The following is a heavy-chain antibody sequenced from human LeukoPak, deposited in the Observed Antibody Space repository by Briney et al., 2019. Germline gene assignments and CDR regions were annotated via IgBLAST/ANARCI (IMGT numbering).Heavy chain of an antibody. V-gene: IGHV3-15*01. J-gene: IGHJ4*02. CDR3: TTVYSDSGGFYFNYCDY. CDR1: GFTVSNAW. D-gene: IGHD3-22*01. CDR2: IKSKTDGETT. Sequence: PGGSLRLSCAASGFTVSNAWMSWVRQAPGKGLEWVGRIKSKTDGETTDYAAPVKGRFTASRDDSKNTLYLQMNSLKAEDTAVYYCTTVYSDSGGFYFNYCDYWGQGTLVTVST.